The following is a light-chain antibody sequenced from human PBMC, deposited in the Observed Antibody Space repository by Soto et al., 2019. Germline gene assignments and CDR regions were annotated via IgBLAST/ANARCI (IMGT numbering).Light chain of an antibody. V-gene: IGKV4-1*01. J-gene: IGKJ1*01. CDR1: QSVLYSSNNKNF. Sequence: DIVMTQSPDSLAVSLGARATIKCKSSQSVLYSSNNKNFLSWYRQRPGQPPKLLIYSASTRESGVPDRFSGSRSGTDFTLTISSLQAEDVALYYCQQYFTTPWTFGPGTKVEIK. CDR2: SAS. CDR3: QQYFTTPWT.